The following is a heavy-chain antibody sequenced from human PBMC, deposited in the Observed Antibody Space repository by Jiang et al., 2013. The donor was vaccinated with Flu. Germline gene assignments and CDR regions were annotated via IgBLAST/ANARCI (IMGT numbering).Heavy chain of an antibody. D-gene: IGHD6-13*01. CDR2: INPSGGST. Sequence: QLVESGAEVKKPGASVKVSCKASGYTFTSYYMHWVRQAPGQGLEWMGIINPSGGSTSYAQKFQGRVTMTRDTSTSTVYMELGSLRSEDTAVYYCARDRGSSSWYSGAFDIWGQGTMVTV. J-gene: IGHJ3*02. CDR3: ARDRGSSSWYSGAFDI. CDR1: GYTFTSYY. V-gene: IGHV1-46*01.